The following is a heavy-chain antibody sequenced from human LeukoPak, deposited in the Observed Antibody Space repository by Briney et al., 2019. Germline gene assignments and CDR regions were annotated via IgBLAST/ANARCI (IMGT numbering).Heavy chain of an antibody. CDR1: GFTFSSYA. Sequence: GGSLRLSCAASGFTFSSYAMSWVRQAPGKGLEWVSAISGSGGSTYYADSVKGRFTISGDNSKNTLYLQMNSLRAEDTAVYYCAKDCDPYDSSGYFDYWGQGTLVTVSS. D-gene: IGHD3-22*01. CDR2: ISGSGGST. V-gene: IGHV3-23*01. J-gene: IGHJ4*02. CDR3: AKDCDPYDSSGYFDY.